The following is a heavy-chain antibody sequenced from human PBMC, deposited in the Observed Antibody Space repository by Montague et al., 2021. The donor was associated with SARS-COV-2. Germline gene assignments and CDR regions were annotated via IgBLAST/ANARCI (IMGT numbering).Heavy chain of an antibody. CDR2: TYYRSEWYS. CDR3: ARAERGSCGDGNCYQYFFNY. CDR1: GDSVSTNSGT. J-gene: IGHJ3*01. Sequence: CAISGDSVSTNSGTWNWVRLSPSRGLEWLGRTYYRSEWYSDYSVSVKSRISINPDTSKNQFSLQLNSVTPEDTAVYYCARAERGSCGDGNCYQYFFNYWGRGTTVTVSS. D-gene: IGHD2-15*01. V-gene: IGHV6-1*01.